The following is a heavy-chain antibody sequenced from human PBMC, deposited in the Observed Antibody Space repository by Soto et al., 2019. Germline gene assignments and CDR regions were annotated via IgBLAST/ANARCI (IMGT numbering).Heavy chain of an antibody. Sequence: EVQLVESGGGLVKPGGSLRLSCAASGFTFSSYSMNWVRQAPGKGLEWVSSISSSSSYIYYADSVKGRFTISRDKAKNSLYLQMNSLRAEDTAVYYCAREAVAGPFDPWGQGTLVTVSS. CDR2: ISSSSSYI. CDR1: GFTFSSYS. V-gene: IGHV3-21*01. J-gene: IGHJ5*02. D-gene: IGHD6-19*01. CDR3: AREAVAGPFDP.